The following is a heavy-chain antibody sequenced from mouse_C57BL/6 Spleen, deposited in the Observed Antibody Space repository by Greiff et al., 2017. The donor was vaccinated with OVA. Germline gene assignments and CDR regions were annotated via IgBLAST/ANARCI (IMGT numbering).Heavy chain of an antibody. CDR3: ARGDGNTWNFGV. J-gene: IGHJ1*03. Sequence: VQLQQSGAELVKPGASVKLSCTASGYTFTGYWMHWVKQSPGRGLEWIGWIGPSSGGTKYNEKVKSKATLTVDKTSSTAYMQLSSLTSEDSAVYYCARGDGNTWNFGVWGTGATVTVSS. CDR2: IGPSSGGT. CDR1: GYTFTGYW. D-gene: IGHD2-1*01. V-gene: IGHV1-62-3*01.